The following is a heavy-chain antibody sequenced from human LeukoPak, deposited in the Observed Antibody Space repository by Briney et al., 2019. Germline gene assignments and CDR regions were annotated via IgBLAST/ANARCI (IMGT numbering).Heavy chain of an antibody. V-gene: IGHV3-21*04. CDR2: ISSSSSYI. D-gene: IGHD2-15*01. CDR3: AKYCSGGNCYSGLY. Sequence: PGGSLRLSCAASGFTFSSYSMNWVRQAPGKGLEWVSSISSSSSYIYYADSVKGRFTISRDNAKNSLYLQMNSLRAEDTAVYYCAKYCSGGNCYSGLYWGQGTLVTVSS. CDR1: GFTFSSYS. J-gene: IGHJ4*02.